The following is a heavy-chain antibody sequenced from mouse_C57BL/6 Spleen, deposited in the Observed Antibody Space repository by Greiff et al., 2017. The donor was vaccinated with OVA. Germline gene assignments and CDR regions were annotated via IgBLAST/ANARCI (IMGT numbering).Heavy chain of an antibody. V-gene: IGHV2-2*01. CDR3: ARKGYYGMGYAMDY. J-gene: IGHJ4*01. CDR2: IWSGGST. D-gene: IGHD1-1*01. Sequence: QVQLKESGPGLVQPSQSLSITCTVSGFSLTSYGVHWVRQSPGKGLEWLGVIWSGGSTDYNAAFISRLSISKDNSKSQVFFKMNSLQADDTAIYYCARKGYYGMGYAMDYWGQGTSVTVSS. CDR1: GFSLTSYG.